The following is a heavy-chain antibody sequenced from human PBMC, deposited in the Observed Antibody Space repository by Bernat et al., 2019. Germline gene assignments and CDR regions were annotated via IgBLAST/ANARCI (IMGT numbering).Heavy chain of an antibody. D-gene: IGHD5-12*01. CDR2: ISSSSSYI. CDR3: AGYGSLYYFDY. Sequence: EVQLVESGGGLVKPGGSLRLSCAASGFTFSSYSMNWVRQAPGKGLEWVSSISSSSSYIYYADSVKGRFTISGDNAKNSLYLQMNSLRAEDTAVYYCAGYGSLYYFDYWGQGTLVTVSS. J-gene: IGHJ4*02. CDR1: GFTFSSYS. V-gene: IGHV3-21*01.